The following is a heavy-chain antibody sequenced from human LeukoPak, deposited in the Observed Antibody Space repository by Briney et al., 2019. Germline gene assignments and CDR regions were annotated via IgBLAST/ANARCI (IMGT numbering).Heavy chain of an antibody. CDR1: GYTLTDLS. Sequence: GASVKVSCKVSGYTLTDLSMHWVRQAPGKGLEWMGGFDPEDGETIYAQKFQGRVTMTEDTSTDTAYMELSSLRSEDTAVYYCATQQLYSSSWYRFDYWGQGTLVTVSS. V-gene: IGHV1-24*01. J-gene: IGHJ4*02. CDR2: FDPEDGET. CDR3: ATQQLYSSSWYRFDY. D-gene: IGHD6-13*01.